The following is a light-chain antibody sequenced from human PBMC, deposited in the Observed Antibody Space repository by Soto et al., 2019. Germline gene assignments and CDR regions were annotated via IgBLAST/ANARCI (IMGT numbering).Light chain of an antibody. V-gene: IGLV3-21*04. CDR2: YDS. Sequence: SYELTQPPSVSVAPGKTARITCGGNNIGSKSVHWYQQKPGQAPVLVIYYDSDRPSGIPERFSGSNSGNTATLTISRVEAGDEADDYCQVWYSSSDPRGVFGTGTKLTVL. CDR3: QVWYSSSDPRGV. CDR1: NIGSKS. J-gene: IGLJ1*01.